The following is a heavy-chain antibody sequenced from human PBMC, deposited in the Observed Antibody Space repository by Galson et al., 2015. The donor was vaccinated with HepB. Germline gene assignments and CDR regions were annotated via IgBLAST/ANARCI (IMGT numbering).Heavy chain of an antibody. CDR1: GFTCSIYV. CDR3: ARRTSVVTHFDY. D-gene: IGHD4-23*01. V-gene: IGHV3-23*01. CDR2: IGGGGSTT. J-gene: IGHJ4*02. Sequence: SLRLSCAASGFTCSIYVMSWVRQAPGKGLEWVSVIGGGGSTTYYAESVKGRFTVSRDNSKNTLYLQMDGLRAEDTAVYYCARRTSVVTHFDYWGQGALVIVSS.